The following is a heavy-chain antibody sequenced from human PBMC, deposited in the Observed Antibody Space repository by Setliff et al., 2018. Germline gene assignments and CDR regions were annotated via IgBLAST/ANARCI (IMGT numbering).Heavy chain of an antibody. J-gene: IGHJ4*02. Sequence: ASVKVSCKASGYTFTNYAMNWVRQAPGQGLEWMGWINTNTGFPTCAQGFTGRFVFSLDTSVSTAYLQISSVKAEDTAVYYCARGYCSGGSCADFDYWGQGTLVTVSS. D-gene: IGHD2-15*01. CDR3: ARGYCSGGSCADFDY. V-gene: IGHV7-4-1*02. CDR2: INTNTGFP. CDR1: GYTFTNYA.